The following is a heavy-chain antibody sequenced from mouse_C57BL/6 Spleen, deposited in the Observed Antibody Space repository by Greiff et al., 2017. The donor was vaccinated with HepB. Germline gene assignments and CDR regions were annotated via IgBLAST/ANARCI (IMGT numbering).Heavy chain of an antibody. CDR3: ARAVGSSLYYFDY. Sequence: QVQLQQSGAELVRPGPSVKVSCKASGYAFTNYLIEWVKQRPGQGLEWIGVINPGSGGTNYNETFKGKATLTADNSSSTAYMQLSSLTSEDSAVYFGARAVGSSLYYFDYWGQGTTLTVSS. D-gene: IGHD1-1*01. V-gene: IGHV1-54*01. J-gene: IGHJ2*01. CDR1: GYAFTNYL. CDR2: INPGSGGT.